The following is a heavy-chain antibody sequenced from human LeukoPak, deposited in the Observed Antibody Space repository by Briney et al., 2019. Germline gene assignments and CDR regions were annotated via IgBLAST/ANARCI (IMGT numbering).Heavy chain of an antibody. V-gene: IGHV4-59*11. Sequence: SETLSLTCTVSGGSISSHYWSWIRQPPGKGLEWIGYIYYSGSTNYNPSLKSRVTISVDTSKNQFSLKLSSVTAADTAVYYCARDYYDSSGYGSPFDYWGQGTLVTVSS. J-gene: IGHJ4*02. CDR1: GGSISSHY. CDR3: ARDYYDSSGYGSPFDY. D-gene: IGHD3-22*01. CDR2: IYYSGST.